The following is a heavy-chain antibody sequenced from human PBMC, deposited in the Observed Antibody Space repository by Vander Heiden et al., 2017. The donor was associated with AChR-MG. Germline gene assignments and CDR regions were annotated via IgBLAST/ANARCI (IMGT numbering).Heavy chain of an antibody. CDR1: GGSISSSSYY. CDR2: IYYSGRT. Sequence: QLQLQESGPGLVKPSETLSLTCTVSGGSISSSSYYWGWIRQPPGKGLEWIGSIYYSGRTYYNPALKSRVTISVDTSKNQFSLKLSSVTAADTAVYYFAGRSDYYGSGSDYWGQGTLVTVSS. D-gene: IGHD3-10*01. CDR3: AGRSDYYGSGSDY. V-gene: IGHV4-39*01. J-gene: IGHJ4*02.